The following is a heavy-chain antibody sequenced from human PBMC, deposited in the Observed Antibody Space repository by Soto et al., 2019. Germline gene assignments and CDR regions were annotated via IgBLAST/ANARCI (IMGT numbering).Heavy chain of an antibody. V-gene: IGHV3-30*03. D-gene: IGHD2-8*02. CDR1: GFTFSSYG. Sequence: QVQLVESGGGVVQPGRSLRLSCAASGFTFSSYGMHWVRQAPGKGLEWVAVISKDGNVKYYAESVKGRFTISRDKSKKTLYLQMNSLGDEDTYAYYCTGEVASGYWGQGTLVTVSS. CDR2: ISKDGNVK. CDR3: TGEVASGY. J-gene: IGHJ4*02.